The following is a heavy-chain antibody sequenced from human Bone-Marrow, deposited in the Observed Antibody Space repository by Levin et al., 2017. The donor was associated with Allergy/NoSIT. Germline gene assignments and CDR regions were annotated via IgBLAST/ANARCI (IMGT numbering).Heavy chain of an antibody. CDR2: IKEDGSEK. Sequence: GGSLRLSCAASGFTFTTHWMSWLRQAPGKGLEWVANIKEDGSEKSYVDSVRGRFTISRDNAKNSLYLQMNSLRAEDTAVYYCARDRSRIVQCGGDCYSSCFDPWGQGSLVIVSS. CDR3: ARDRSRIVQCGGDCYSSCFDP. J-gene: IGHJ5*02. CDR1: GFTFTTHW. V-gene: IGHV3-7*01. D-gene: IGHD2-21*02.